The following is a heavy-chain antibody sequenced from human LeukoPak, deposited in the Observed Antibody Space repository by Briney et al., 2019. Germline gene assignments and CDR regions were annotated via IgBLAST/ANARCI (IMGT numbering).Heavy chain of an antibody. D-gene: IGHD3-10*01. J-gene: IGHJ5*02. V-gene: IGHV3-7*01. CDR2: IKQDGSEK. Sequence: TGGSLRLSCAASGFTFSSHWMSWVRQAPGKGLEWVANIKQDGSEKYYVDSVKGRFTISRDNAKNSLYLQMNSLRAEDTAVYYCARETYYYGSGSYYNWFDPWGQGTLVTVSS. CDR3: ARETYYYGSGSYYNWFDP. CDR1: GFTFSSHW.